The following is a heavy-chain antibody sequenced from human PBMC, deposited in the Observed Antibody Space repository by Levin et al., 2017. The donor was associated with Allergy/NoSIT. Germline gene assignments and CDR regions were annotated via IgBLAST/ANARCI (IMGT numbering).Heavy chain of an antibody. CDR2: IWYDGSNK. CDR3: ARGPRGDWNSLYKY. V-gene: IGHV3-33*01. Sequence: GGSLRLSCAASGFTFSSYGMHWVRQAPGKGLEWVAVIWYDGSNKYYADSVKGRFTISRDNSKNTLYLQMNSLRAEDTAVYYCARGPRGDWNSLYKYWGQGTLVTVSS. J-gene: IGHJ4*02. D-gene: IGHD1-7*01. CDR1: GFTFSSYG.